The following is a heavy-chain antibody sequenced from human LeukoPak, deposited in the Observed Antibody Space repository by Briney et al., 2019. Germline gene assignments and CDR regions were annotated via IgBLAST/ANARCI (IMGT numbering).Heavy chain of an antibody. Sequence: SETLSLTCTVSGGSISNKYWSWIRQPPGKGLEWIGNIYYSGSTNYNPSLKSRVTISVDTSKNQFSLKLSSVTAADTAVYYCTRGSIAYYYMDVWGKGTTVTISS. CDR2: IYYSGST. V-gene: IGHV4-59*01. CDR1: GGSISNKY. J-gene: IGHJ6*03. CDR3: TRGSIAYYYMDV. D-gene: IGHD3-22*01.